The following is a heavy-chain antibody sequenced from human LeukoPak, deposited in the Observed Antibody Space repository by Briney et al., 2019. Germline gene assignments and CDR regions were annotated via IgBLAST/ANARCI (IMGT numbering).Heavy chain of an antibody. J-gene: IGHJ4*02. CDR3: ARSDY. V-gene: IGHV3-23*01. CDR1: GFNFANHA. CDR2: ISGGGDIT. Sequence: GGSLRLSCAASGFNFANHAMSWVRQTPGKGLEWVSAISGGGDITYYADSVTGRFTISRDNSKDTLFLQMHSLRPGDTAVYYCARSDYWGQGTLVTVSS.